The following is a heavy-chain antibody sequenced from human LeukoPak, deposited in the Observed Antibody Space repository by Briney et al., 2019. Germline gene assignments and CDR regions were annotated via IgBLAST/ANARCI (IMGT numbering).Heavy chain of an antibody. CDR3: ARRAGAYSHPYDY. Sequence: GGSLRLSCAASGIIFDDYGMSWVRRAPGKGLEWVSYITWNGGRTGYADSVKGRFTISRNNAKNSLYLQMNSLRAEDTALYYCARRAGAYSHPYDYWGQGTLVTVSS. CDR2: ITWNGGRT. J-gene: IGHJ4*02. CDR1: GIIFDDYG. V-gene: IGHV3-20*04. D-gene: IGHD4/OR15-4a*01.